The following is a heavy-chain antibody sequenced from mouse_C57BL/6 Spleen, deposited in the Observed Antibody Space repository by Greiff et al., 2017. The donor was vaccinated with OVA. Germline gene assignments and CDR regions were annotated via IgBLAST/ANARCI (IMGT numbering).Heavy chain of an antibody. CDR2: IHPNSGST. CDR3: ASYYCGSGYWYFDV. Sequence: QVQLQQSGAELVKPGASVKLSCKASGYTFTSYWMHWVKQRPGQGLEWIGMIHPNSGSTNYNEKFKSKATLTVDKSSSTAYMQLSSLTSEDSAVYYCASYYCGSGYWYFDVWGTGTTVTVSS. CDR1: GYTFTSYW. V-gene: IGHV1-64*01. J-gene: IGHJ1*03. D-gene: IGHD1-1*01.